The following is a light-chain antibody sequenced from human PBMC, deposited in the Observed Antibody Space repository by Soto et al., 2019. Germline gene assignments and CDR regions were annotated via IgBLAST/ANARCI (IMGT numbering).Light chain of an antibody. CDR1: QRIGTH. Sequence: DIQMTQSPSSLSASVGDRVTITCRTSQRIGTHLNWYHEKPGKAPKLLIYAASSLQSGVPSRFSGSGSGTDFTLTISSLQPEEFATYYCQQSYRNPWTFGQGTKVEIK. V-gene: IGKV1-39*01. CDR2: AAS. CDR3: QQSYRNPWT. J-gene: IGKJ1*01.